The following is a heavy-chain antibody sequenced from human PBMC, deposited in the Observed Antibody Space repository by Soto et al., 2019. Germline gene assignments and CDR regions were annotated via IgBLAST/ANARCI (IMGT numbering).Heavy chain of an antibody. J-gene: IGHJ2*01. D-gene: IGHD2-2*01. Sequence: EVQLLESGGGLVQPGGSLRLSCAGSGFTFINYAMNWVRQAPGKGLEWVSSISGGGDATFFADSVRGRFTISRDNSNNSLTLQMNRRGVHDTAVYYCARKILGSTSRPNYWYFDLWGRGTLVTVSS. V-gene: IGHV3-23*01. CDR1: GFTFINYA. CDR3: ARKILGSTSRPNYWYFDL. CDR2: ISGGGDAT.